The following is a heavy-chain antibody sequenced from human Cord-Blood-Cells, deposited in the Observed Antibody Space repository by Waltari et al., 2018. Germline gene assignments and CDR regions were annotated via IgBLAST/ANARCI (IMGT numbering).Heavy chain of an antibody. J-gene: IGHJ5*02. CDR3: ATMTPTVVTAALNWFDP. CDR2: VDPEDGET. Sequence: EVQLVQSGAEVKKPGATVKISCKVSGYTFPDYYMHRVQQAPGKGLEWMGLVDPEDGETIYAEKFQGRVTITADTSTDTAYMELSSLRSEDTAVYYCATMTPTVVTAALNWFDPWGQGTLVTVSS. D-gene: IGHD4-17*01. CDR1: GYTFPDYY. V-gene: IGHV1-69-2*01.